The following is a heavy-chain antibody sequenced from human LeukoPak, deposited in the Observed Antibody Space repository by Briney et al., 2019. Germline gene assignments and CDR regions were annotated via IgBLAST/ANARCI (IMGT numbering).Heavy chain of an antibody. J-gene: IGHJ4*02. CDR3: ARVNYYDSSGYYYLYFDY. CDR1: GGSFSGYY. CDR2: INHSGST. V-gene: IGHV4-34*01. D-gene: IGHD3-22*01. Sequence: SSETLSLTCAVYGGSFSGYYWSWIRQLPGKGLEWIGEINHSGSTNYNPSLKSRVTISVDTSKNQFSLKLSSVTAADTAVYYCARVNYYDSSGYYYLYFDYWGQGTLVTVSS.